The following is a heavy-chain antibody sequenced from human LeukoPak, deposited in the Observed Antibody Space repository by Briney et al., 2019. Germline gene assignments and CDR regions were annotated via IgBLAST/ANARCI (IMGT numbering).Heavy chain of an antibody. J-gene: IGHJ4*02. V-gene: IGHV3-30*04. Sequence: GGSLRLSCAASGFTFSSYAMHWVRQAPGKGLEWVAVISYDGSNKYYADSVKGRFTISRDNAKNSLYLQMNSLRAEDTAVYYCASIAPGDYWGQGTLVTVSS. D-gene: IGHD6-13*01. CDR1: GFTFSSYA. CDR3: ASIAPGDY. CDR2: ISYDGSNK.